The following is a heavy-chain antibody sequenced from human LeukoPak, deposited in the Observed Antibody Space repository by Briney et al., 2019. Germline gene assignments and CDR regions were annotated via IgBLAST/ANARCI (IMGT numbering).Heavy chain of an antibody. CDR3: ARAQPYYYDSSGYYEFWY. J-gene: IGHJ4*02. CDR1: GGTFSSYA. V-gene: IGHV1-69*13. D-gene: IGHD3-22*01. CDR2: IIPIFGTA. Sequence: SVKVSCKASGGTFSSYAISWVRQAPGQGLEWMGGIIPIFGTANYAQKFQGRVTITADESTGTAYMELSSLRSEDTAVYYCARAQPYYYDSSGYYEFWYWGQGTLVTVSS.